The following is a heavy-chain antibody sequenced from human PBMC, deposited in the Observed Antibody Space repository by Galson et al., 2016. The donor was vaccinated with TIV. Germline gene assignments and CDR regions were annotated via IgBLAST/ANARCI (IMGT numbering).Heavy chain of an antibody. D-gene: IGHD5-24*01. Sequence: PALVKPTQTLTLTCSFSGFSLTTSGVGVGWIRQPPRKALEWLGFIYWDDRKLYIPSLKNRLTITRDTSKNQVVITMTNIDPVDTATYYCAHRGDGHNKIFDYWGQGTLVTVSS. V-gene: IGHV2-5*02. CDR1: GFSLTTSGVG. CDR2: IYWDDRK. CDR3: AHRGDGHNKIFDY. J-gene: IGHJ4*02.